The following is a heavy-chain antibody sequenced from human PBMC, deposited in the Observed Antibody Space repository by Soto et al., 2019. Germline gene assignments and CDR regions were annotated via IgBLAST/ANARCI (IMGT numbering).Heavy chain of an antibody. Sequence: EVQLVESGGGLVQPGGSLKLSCAASGFTFSDSTMHWVRQTSGRGLEWLGRIRSKVNNLETVYAASVKGRFTISRADARITEYLQMSSLTTEEMAVYYCSRLITTLDYWGRGILVTTSS. CDR2: IRSKVNNLET. D-gene: IGHD3-16*01. CDR1: GFTFSDST. J-gene: IGHJ4*02. CDR3: SRLITTLDY. V-gene: IGHV3-73*02.